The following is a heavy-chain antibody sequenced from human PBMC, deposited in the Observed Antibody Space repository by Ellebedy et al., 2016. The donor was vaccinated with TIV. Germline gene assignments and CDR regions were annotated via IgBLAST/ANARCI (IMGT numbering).Heavy chain of an antibody. CDR1: GYTFTSYG. CDR3: ARTRGRYYDSSGFAYFDY. CDR2: ISAYNGNT. V-gene: IGHV1-18*01. D-gene: IGHD3-22*01. J-gene: IGHJ4*02. Sequence: ASVKVSCKASGYTFTSYGISWVRQAPGQGLEWMGWISAYNGNTNYAQKLQGRVTMTTDTSTSTAYMELRSLRSDDTAVYYCARTRGRYYDSSGFAYFDYWGQGTLVTVSS.